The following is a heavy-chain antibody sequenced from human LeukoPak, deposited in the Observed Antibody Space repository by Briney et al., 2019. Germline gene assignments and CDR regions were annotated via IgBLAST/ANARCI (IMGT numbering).Heavy chain of an antibody. V-gene: IGHV3-48*02. CDR1: GFNFRSYS. CDR2: ISSSTINI. J-gene: IGHJ4*02. CDR3: ARDGYAKFDY. Sequence: GGSLRLSCAASGFNFRSYSMNWVRQAPGKGLEWVSHISSSTINIYYADSVKGRFTISRDDAKNSLYLQMNSLRDEDTAVYYCARDGYAKFDYWGQGTLVTVSS. D-gene: IGHD5-18*01.